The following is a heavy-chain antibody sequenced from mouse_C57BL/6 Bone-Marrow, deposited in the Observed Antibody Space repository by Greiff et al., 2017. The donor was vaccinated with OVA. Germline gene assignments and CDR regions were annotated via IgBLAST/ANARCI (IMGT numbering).Heavy chain of an antibody. J-gene: IGHJ2*01. CDR1: GFNIKDDY. CDR2: IDPENGDT. D-gene: IGHD1-1*01. CDR3: TTPTVVADY. V-gene: IGHV14-4*01. Sequence: EVKLQESGAELVRPGASVKLSCTASGFNIKDDYMHWVKQRPEQGLEWIGWIDPENGDTEYASKFQGKATITADTSSNTAYLQLSSLTSEDTAVYYCTTPTVVADYWGQGTTLTVSS.